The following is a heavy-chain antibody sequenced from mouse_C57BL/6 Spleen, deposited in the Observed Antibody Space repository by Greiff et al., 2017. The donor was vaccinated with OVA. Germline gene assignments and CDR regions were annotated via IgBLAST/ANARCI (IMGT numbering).Heavy chain of an antibody. J-gene: IGHJ4*01. CDR3: ARGYDGYSYYARDD. D-gene: IGHD2-3*01. CDR1: GYTFTSYW. Sequence: QVQLQQPGTELVKPGASVKLSCKASGYTFTSYWMHWVKQRPGQGLEWIGNINPSNGGTKYNEKFKSKATLTGDKSSSTAYMQLSRLTSEDSAVYYCARGYDGYSYYARDDWGQGTSVTVSS. CDR2: INPSNGGT. V-gene: IGHV1-53*01.